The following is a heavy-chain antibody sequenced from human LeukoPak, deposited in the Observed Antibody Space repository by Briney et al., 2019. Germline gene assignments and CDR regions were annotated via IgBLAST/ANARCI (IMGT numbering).Heavy chain of an antibody. Sequence: GSSVKVSCKASGGTFSSYAISWVRQAPGQGPEWMGRIIPILGIANYAQKFPGRVTITADKSTSTAYMELSSLRSEDTAVYYCARYTGDPVRWNYFDYWGQGTLVTVSS. J-gene: IGHJ4*02. D-gene: IGHD7-27*01. V-gene: IGHV1-69*04. CDR2: IIPILGIA. CDR1: GGTFSSYA. CDR3: ARYTGDPVRWNYFDY.